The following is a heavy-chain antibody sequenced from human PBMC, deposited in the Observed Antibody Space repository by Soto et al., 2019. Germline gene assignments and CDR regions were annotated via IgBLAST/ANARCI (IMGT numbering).Heavy chain of an antibody. D-gene: IGHD6-19*01. Sequence: PSETLSLTCTVSGGSISSSSYYWGWIRQPPGKGLEWIGSIYYSGSTYYNPSLKSRVTISVDTSKNQFSLKLSSVTAADTAVYYCASQKGWSDWYFDLWGRGTLVTVSS. CDR2: IYYSGST. J-gene: IGHJ2*01. CDR3: ASQKGWSDWYFDL. CDR1: GGSISSSSYY. V-gene: IGHV4-39*01.